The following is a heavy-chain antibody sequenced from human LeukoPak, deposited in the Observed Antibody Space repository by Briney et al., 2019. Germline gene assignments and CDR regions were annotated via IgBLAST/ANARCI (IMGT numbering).Heavy chain of an antibody. J-gene: IGHJ4*02. V-gene: IGHV3-53*01. D-gene: IGHD6-19*01. Sequence: GGSLRLSCAASGFTVSTNYMSWVRQAPGKGLEWVSIIYSGGSTYHADSVKGRFTISRDNSKNTLYLQMTSLRAEDTAVYYCARTRTGYNSGLFDYWGQGTLVTVSS. CDR1: GFTVSTNY. CDR2: IYSGGST. CDR3: ARTRTGYNSGLFDY.